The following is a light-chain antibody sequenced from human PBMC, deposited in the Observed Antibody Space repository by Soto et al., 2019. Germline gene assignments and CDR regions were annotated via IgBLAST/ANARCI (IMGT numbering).Light chain of an antibody. CDR3: SSYGGSSSALSV. J-gene: IGLJ1*01. Sequence: QSALTQPASVSGSPGQSITISCTGTSSDVGGSKYVSWYQQHPGQAPKLMIYDVSNRPSGISDRFSGSKSGYTASLTISGLQTEDEADYYCSSYGGSSSALSVFGTGNKLTVL. V-gene: IGLV2-14*03. CDR2: DVS. CDR1: SSDVGGSKY.